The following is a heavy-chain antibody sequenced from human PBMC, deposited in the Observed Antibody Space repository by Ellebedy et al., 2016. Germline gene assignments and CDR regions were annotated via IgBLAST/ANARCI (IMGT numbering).Heavy chain of an antibody. V-gene: IGHV1-46*01. CDR2: INPRGGST. CDR3: VRDGVGYIVGAMRYMDV. J-gene: IGHJ6*03. CDR1: GYTFTNYY. D-gene: IGHD1-26*01. Sequence: ASVKVSXXASGYTFTNYYMHWVRQAPGQGLEWMGIINPRGGSTSYAQKFQGRVTVTGDTSTSTVYMELSSLRSEDTAVYYCVRDGVGYIVGAMRYMDVWGKGTTVTVSS.